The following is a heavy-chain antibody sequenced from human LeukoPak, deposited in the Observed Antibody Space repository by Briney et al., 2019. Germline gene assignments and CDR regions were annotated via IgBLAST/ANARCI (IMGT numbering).Heavy chain of an antibody. CDR3: ARVVITMIVGGSGFDP. J-gene: IGHJ5*02. V-gene: IGHV1-69*13. CDR1: GGTFSSYA. D-gene: IGHD3-22*01. CDR2: NIPIFGTA. Sequence: ASVKVSCKASGGTFSSYAISWVRQAPGQGLEWMGGNIPIFGTANYAQKFQGRVTITADESTSTAYMELSSLRSEDTAVYYCARVVITMIVGGSGFDPWGQGTLVTVSS.